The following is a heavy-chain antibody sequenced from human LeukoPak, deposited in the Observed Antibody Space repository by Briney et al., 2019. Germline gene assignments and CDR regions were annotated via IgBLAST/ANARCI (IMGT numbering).Heavy chain of an antibody. CDR3: ARENNSGWYRKAAFDY. CDR2: INPNGGGT. V-gene: IGHV1-2*02. D-gene: IGHD6-19*01. CDR1: GYTFTDYY. Sequence: ASVKVSCKSSGYTFTDYYMHWVRQAPGQGLEWMGWINPNGGGTNFAQSFQGRVTMTRDTSISTAYMELSSLRSDDTAMYYCARENNSGWYRKAAFDYWGQGTLVTVTS. J-gene: IGHJ4*02.